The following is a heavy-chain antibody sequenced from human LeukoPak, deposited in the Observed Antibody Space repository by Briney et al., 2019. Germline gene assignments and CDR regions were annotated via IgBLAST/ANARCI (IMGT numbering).Heavy chain of an antibody. CDR2: INHSGST. D-gene: IGHD2-2*01. CDR3: ARLADCSSTSCLEYFQH. CDR1: GGSFSGYY. V-gene: IGHV4-34*01. Sequence: PSETLSLTCAVYGGSFSGYYWSWIRQPPGKGLEWIGEINHSGSTNYNPSLKSRVTISVDTSKNQFSLKLSSVTAADTAVYYCARLADCSSTSCLEYFQHWGQGTLVTVSS. J-gene: IGHJ1*01.